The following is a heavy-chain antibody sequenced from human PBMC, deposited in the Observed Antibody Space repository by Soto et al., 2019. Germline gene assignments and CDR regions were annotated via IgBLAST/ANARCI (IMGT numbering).Heavy chain of an antibody. CDR1: GFTFSSYA. V-gene: IGHV3-30*04. J-gene: IGHJ4*02. Sequence: GGSLRLSCAASGFTFSSYAMHWVRQAPGKGLEWVAVISYDGSNKYYADSVKGRFTISRDNSKNTLYLQMNSLRAEDTVVYYCAGDRGYGGNFDYWGQGTLVTVSS. CDR2: ISYDGSNK. CDR3: AGDRGYGGNFDY. D-gene: IGHD4-17*01.